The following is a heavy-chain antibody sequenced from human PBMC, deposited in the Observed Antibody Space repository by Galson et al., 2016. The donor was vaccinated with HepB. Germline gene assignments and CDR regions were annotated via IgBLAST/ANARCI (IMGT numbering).Heavy chain of an antibody. V-gene: IGHV5-51*01. CDR2: IYPGDSDT. J-gene: IGHJ5*01. CDR1: GYTFTSYW. Sequence: QSGAEVKQPGESLEISCKTSGYTFTSYWIGWVRQMPGKGLEWLGIIYPGDSDTRYSPSFQGQVTISADKSTATAFLQWSSLKASDTAMYYCARSWCYDFWSGFRTFAWFDSWGQGTLVTVSS. D-gene: IGHD3-3*01. CDR3: ARSWCYDFWSGFRTFAWFDS.